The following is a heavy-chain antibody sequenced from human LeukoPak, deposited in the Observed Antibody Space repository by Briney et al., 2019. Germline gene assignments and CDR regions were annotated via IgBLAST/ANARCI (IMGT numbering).Heavy chain of an antibody. D-gene: IGHD6-19*01. CDR1: GYTFTSYY. J-gene: IGHJ4*02. V-gene: IGHV1-2*02. Sequence: WASVKVSCKASGYTFTSYYMHWVRQAPGQGLEWMGWINPNSGGTNYAQKFQGRVTMTRDTSISTAYMELSRLRSDDTAVYYCARAHRIAVAGTDLAYWGQGTLVTVSS. CDR3: ARAHRIAVAGTDLAY. CDR2: INPNSGGT.